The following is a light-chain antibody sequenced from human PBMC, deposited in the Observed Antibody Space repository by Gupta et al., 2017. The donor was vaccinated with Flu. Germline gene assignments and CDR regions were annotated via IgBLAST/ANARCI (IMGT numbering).Light chain of an antibody. CDR3: QQYYNWPPLT. J-gene: IGKJ1*01. Sequence: AWYQQRPGQAPRPLIFGASTRATGVPARFSGSGSETAFTLTISSLQSEDFAVYYCQQYYNWPPLTFGQGTKVEFK. V-gene: IGKV3-15*01. CDR2: GAS.